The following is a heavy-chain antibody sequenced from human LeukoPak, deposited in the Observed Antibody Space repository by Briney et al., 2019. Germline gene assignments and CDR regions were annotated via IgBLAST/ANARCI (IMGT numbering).Heavy chain of an antibody. Sequence: PGGSLRLSCAASGFSFNSYGMHWVRQAPGKGLEWVAAISYDGRNQYYADSVKGRFTISRDESRNTLYLQMNSLRAEDTAVYYCAKDLHSSSNDYYGMDVWGQGTTVTASS. CDR3: AKDLHSSSNDYYGMDV. V-gene: IGHV3-30*18. D-gene: IGHD6-13*01. CDR2: ISYDGRNQ. J-gene: IGHJ6*02. CDR1: GFSFNSYG.